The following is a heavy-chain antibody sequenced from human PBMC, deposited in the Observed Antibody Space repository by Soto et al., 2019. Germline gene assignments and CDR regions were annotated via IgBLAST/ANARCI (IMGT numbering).Heavy chain of an antibody. J-gene: IGHJ4*02. D-gene: IGHD5-18*01. V-gene: IGHV3-33*01. Sequence: QVQLVESGGGVVQPGRSLRLSCAASGFTFSSYGMHWVRQAPGKGLEWVAVIWYDGSNKYYADSVKGRFTISRDNSKNTLYLQMNSLRAEDTAVYYCARDTSHHPGYSYGYYFDYWGQGTLVTVSS. CDR2: IWYDGSNK. CDR3: ARDTSHHPGYSYGYYFDY. CDR1: GFTFSSYG.